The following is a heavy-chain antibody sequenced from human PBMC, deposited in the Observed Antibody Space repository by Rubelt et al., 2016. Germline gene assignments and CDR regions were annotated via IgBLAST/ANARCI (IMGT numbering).Heavy chain of an antibody. CDR3: ARTHGLVNYYYGMDV. Sequence: QVQLVQSGAEVKKPESSVKVSCKASGGTFSSYAISWVRQAPGQGLEWMGGIIPNFGTANYEQKFQGRVTITADESTSTAYMELGSLRSEDTAVYYCARTHGLVNYYYGMDVWGQGTTVTVSS. V-gene: IGHV1-69*01. J-gene: IGHJ6*02. CDR2: IIPNFGTA. D-gene: IGHD5-24*01. CDR1: GGTFSSYA.